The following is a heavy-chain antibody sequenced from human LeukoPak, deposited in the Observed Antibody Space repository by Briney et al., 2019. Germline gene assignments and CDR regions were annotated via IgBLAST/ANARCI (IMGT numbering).Heavy chain of an antibody. CDR1: GGSISSGGYS. D-gene: IGHD3-3*01. V-gene: IGHV4-30-2*01. Sequence: SQTLSLTCAVSGGSISSGGYSWSWIRQPPGKGLEWIGYICHSGSTYYNPSLKSRVTISVDRSKNQFSLKLSSVTAADTAVYYCARARPPYDFWSGYNYYYYGMDVWGQGTTVTVSS. CDR2: ICHSGST. CDR3: ARARPPYDFWSGYNYYYYGMDV. J-gene: IGHJ6*02.